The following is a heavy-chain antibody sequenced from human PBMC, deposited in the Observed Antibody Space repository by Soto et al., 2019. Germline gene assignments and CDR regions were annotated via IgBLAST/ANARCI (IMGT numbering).Heavy chain of an antibody. CDR1: GYTFTSYD. J-gene: IGHJ6*01. CDR2: MNPNSGNT. CDR3: ARGVLLWFGGGDYYYYYYGMDV. D-gene: IGHD3-10*01. V-gene: IGHV1-8*01. Sequence: ASVKVSCKASGYTFTSYDINWVRQATGEGLEWMGWMNPNSGNTSYAQKFQGRVTMTRNTSISTAYMELSSLRSEDTAVYYCARGVLLWFGGGDYYYYYYGMDVWGQGTTVTVSS.